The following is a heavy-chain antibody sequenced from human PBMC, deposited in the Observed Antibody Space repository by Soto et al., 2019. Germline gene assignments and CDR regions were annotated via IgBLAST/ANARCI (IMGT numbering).Heavy chain of an antibody. V-gene: IGHV1-58*01. Sequence: ASVKVSCKASGFTFTSSAVQWVRQARGQRLEWIGWIVVGSGNTNYAQKFQERVTITRDMSTSTAYMELSSLRSEDTAVYYCAAEYSYGYNYYYGMDVWGQGTTVTVSS. D-gene: IGHD5-18*01. CDR1: GFTFTSSA. CDR3: AAEYSYGYNYYYGMDV. CDR2: IVVGSGNT. J-gene: IGHJ6*02.